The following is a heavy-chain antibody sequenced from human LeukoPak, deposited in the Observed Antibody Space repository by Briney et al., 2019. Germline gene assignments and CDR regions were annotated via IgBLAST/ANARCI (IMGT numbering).Heavy chain of an antibody. J-gene: IGHJ4*02. Sequence: GASVKVSCKAPGYTFTGYYMHWVRQAPGQGLEWMGWINPNSGDTNYAQKFQGRVSMTRDTSISTVYMELSSLTSDDTAVYYCARAVRAQYLILYSLGYWGQGTLVTVSS. CDR3: ARAVRAQYLILYSLGY. CDR2: INPNSGDT. V-gene: IGHV1-2*02. D-gene: IGHD2/OR15-2a*01. CDR1: GYTFTGYY.